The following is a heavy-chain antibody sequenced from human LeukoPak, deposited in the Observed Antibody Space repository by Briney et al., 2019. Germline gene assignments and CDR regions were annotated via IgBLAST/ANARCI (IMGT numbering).Heavy chain of an antibody. V-gene: IGHV1-2*02. Sequence: ASVKVSCKASGYTFTGYYMHWVRQAPGQGLEWMGWINPNSGGTNYAQKFQGRVTMTRDTSISTAYMELSRLRSDDTAVYYCASERSGRALYYYYYGMDVWGQGTMVTVSS. J-gene: IGHJ6*02. CDR3: ASERSGRALYYYYYGMDV. D-gene: IGHD1-26*01. CDR2: INPNSGGT. CDR1: GYTFTGYY.